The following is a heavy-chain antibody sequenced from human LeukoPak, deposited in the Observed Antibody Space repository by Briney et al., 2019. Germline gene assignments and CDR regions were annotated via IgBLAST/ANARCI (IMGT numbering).Heavy chain of an antibody. Sequence: SETLSLTCAVYGGSFSGYYWSWIRQPPGKGLEWIGEINHSGSTNYNPSLKSRVTISVDTSKNQFSLKLSSVTAADTAVYYCARHVCSSTSCLVGFDYWGQGTLVTVSS. CDR2: INHSGST. CDR3: ARHVCSSTSCLVGFDY. D-gene: IGHD2-2*01. J-gene: IGHJ4*02. V-gene: IGHV4-34*01. CDR1: GGSFSGYY.